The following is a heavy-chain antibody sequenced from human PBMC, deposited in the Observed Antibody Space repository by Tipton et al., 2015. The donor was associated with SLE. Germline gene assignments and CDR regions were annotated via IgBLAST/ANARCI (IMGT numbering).Heavy chain of an antibody. Sequence: QLVQSGGGVVQPGRSLRLSCAASGFTFSSYAMHWVRQAPGKGLEWVAVISYDGSNKYYADSVKGRFTISRDNSKNTLYLQMNSLRAEDTAVYYCALTHGLAEYFQHWGQGTLVTVSS. CDR1: GFTFSSYA. V-gene: IGHV3-30*04. J-gene: IGHJ1*01. CDR2: ISYDGSNK. D-gene: IGHD2-21*01. CDR3: ALTHGLAEYFQH.